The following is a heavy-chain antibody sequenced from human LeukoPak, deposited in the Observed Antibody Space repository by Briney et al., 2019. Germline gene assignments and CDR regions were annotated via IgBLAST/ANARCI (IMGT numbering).Heavy chain of an antibody. Sequence: GGSLRLSCAASGFTFSTYEMNWVRQAPGKGLEWVSYIGGSGSTIYYADSVKGRFTISRDNAKSSLYLQMNSLRVEDTAVYYCARDRVGDNPPANWFDPWGQGTLVTVSS. CDR2: IGGSGSTI. J-gene: IGHJ5*02. CDR1: GFTFSTYE. D-gene: IGHD5-24*01. V-gene: IGHV3-48*03. CDR3: ARDRVGDNPPANWFDP.